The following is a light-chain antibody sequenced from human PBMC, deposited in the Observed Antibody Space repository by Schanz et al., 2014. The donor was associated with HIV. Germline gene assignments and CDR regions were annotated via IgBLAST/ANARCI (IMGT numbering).Light chain of an antibody. CDR3: SSYAGSNTLV. J-gene: IGLJ2*01. CDR2: DVT. V-gene: IGLV2-11*01. CDR1: SSDVGHYNY. Sequence: QSALTQPRSVSGSPGRSVTISCAGTSSDVGHYNYVSWYQQHPDKAPRLIIYDVTKRPSGVPNRFSGSKSGNTASLTISGLQPEDEADYHCSSYAGSNTLVFGGGTKLTVL.